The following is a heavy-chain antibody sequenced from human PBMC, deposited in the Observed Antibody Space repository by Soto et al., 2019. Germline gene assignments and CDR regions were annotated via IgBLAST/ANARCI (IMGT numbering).Heavy chain of an antibody. J-gene: IGHJ4*02. CDR3: ARVRRLTMIVVVDFDY. V-gene: IGHV1-18*01. D-gene: IGHD3-22*01. CDR1: GYTFTSYG. CDR2: ISAYNGNT. Sequence: ASVKVSCKASGYTFTSYGISWVRRAPGQGLEWMGWISAYNGNTNYAQKLQGRVTMTTDTSTSTAYMELRSLRSDDTAVYYCARVRRLTMIVVVDFDYWGQGTLVTVSS.